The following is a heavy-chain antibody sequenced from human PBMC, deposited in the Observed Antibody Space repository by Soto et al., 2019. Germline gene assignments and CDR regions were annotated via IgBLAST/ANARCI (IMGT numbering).Heavy chain of an antibody. V-gene: IGHV3-23*01. CDR2: IIPSGGST. J-gene: IGHJ5*02. CDR1: GFAFNTYP. Sequence: GGSLRLSCAASGFAFNTYPMSWVRQAPGKGLEWVSSIIPSGGSTYHASSVKGRFIISRDNSRNTLYLQMSSLRVDDTAIYYCARGHGWFDPWGQGTLVTVSS. CDR3: ARGHGWFDP.